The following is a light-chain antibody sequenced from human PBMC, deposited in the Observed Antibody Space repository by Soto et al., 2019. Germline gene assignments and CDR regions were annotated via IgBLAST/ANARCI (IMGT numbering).Light chain of an antibody. CDR3: SSHTSIGTVV. Sequence: QSALTQPASVSGSPGQSITISCTGTSSDVGGYNYVSWYQHHPGKAPKLMIYEVSNRPSGVSNRFSGSKSGNTASLTISGLQAEDEADYYCSSHTSIGTVVFGVGTKLTVL. V-gene: IGLV2-14*01. CDR2: EVS. CDR1: SSDVGGYNY. J-gene: IGLJ2*01.